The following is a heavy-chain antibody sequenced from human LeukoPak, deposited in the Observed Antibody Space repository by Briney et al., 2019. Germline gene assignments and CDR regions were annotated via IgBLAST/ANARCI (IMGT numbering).Heavy chain of an antibody. CDR1: GFTFSSYG. V-gene: IGHV3-30*02. CDR3: AAMTSVTTGDY. CDR2: IPYDGSDK. J-gene: IGHJ4*02. Sequence: GGSLRLSCAASGFTFSSYGIHWVRQAPGKGLEWVAFIPYDGSDKFYADSVKGRFTISRDNSKNTLYLQMNSLRAEDTAVYYCAAMTSVTTGDYWGQGTLVTVSS. D-gene: IGHD4-11*01.